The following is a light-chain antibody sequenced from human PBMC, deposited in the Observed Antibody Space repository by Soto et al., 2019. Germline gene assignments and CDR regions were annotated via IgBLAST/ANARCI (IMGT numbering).Light chain of an antibody. CDR1: SSDVGGYNY. V-gene: IGLV2-8*01. CDR3: SSYAVSNIL. CDR2: EVN. J-gene: IGLJ1*01. Sequence: QSVLTQPPSASGSPGQSVTISCTGTSSDVGGYNYVSWYQQHPGKAPKLMIYEVNKRPSGVPDRFSASKSGNTASLTVSGLQAEDEADYYCSSYAVSNILFGTGTIVTVL.